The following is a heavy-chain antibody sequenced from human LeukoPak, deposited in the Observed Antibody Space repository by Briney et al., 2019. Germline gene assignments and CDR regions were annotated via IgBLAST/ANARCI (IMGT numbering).Heavy chain of an antibody. J-gene: IGHJ4*02. CDR1: GLTFSSYW. Sequence: PGGSLRLSCAASGLTFSSYWMSWVRQAPGKGLEWVANIKQDGSEKYYVDSVKGRFTISRDNAKNSLYLQMNSLRAEDTAVYYCAREKVRGYSYGPRAFDYWGQGTLVTVSS. CDR3: AREKVRGYSYGPRAFDY. D-gene: IGHD5-18*01. V-gene: IGHV3-7*03. CDR2: IKQDGSEK.